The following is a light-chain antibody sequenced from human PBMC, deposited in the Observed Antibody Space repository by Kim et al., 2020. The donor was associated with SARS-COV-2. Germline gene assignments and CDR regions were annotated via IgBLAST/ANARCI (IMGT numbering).Light chain of an antibody. CDR1: SSNIGNNN. CDR2: RNS. V-gene: IGLV1-47*01. CDR3: AAWDDSLRGPV. J-gene: IGLJ2*01. Sequence: QSVLTQPPSASGTPGQRVTMSCSGSSSNIGNNNVCWYQQFPGAAPKLLIYRNSQRPSGVPDRCSGSKSGTSASLTISGLRSAEEAEYSCAAWDDSLRGPVFGGGTQLTVL.